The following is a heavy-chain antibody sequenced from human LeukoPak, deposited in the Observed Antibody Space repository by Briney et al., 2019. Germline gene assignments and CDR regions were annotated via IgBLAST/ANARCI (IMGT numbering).Heavy chain of an antibody. D-gene: IGHD6-13*01. Sequence: GGSLRLSCAASGFTFSGYSMNWVRQAPGKGLEWVSSISSSSSYIYYADSVKGRFTISRDNAKNSLYLQMNSLRAEDTAVYYCARDVGAAAGSMGYWGQGTLVTVSS. CDR3: ARDVGAAAGSMGY. CDR1: GFTFSGYS. CDR2: ISSSSSYI. V-gene: IGHV3-21*01. J-gene: IGHJ4*02.